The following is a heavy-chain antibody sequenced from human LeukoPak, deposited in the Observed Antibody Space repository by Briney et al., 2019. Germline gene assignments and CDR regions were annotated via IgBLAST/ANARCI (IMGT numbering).Heavy chain of an antibody. Sequence: ASVKVSCKASGYTFTRYGISWVRQTPGQGLEWMGWISAYNGNTNYAQKLQGRVTMTTDTSTSTAYMELRSLRSDDTAVYYCARGGATVTAYYWYYGMDVWGKGATVTVSS. CDR3: ARGGATVTAYYWYYGMDV. J-gene: IGHJ6*04. D-gene: IGHD4-17*01. V-gene: IGHV1-18*04. CDR1: GYTFTRYG. CDR2: ISAYNGNT.